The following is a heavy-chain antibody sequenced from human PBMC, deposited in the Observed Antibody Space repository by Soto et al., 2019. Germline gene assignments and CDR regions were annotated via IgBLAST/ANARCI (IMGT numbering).Heavy chain of an antibody. V-gene: IGHV3-21*01. CDR1: GFTFGSYS. Sequence: GGSLRLSCAASGFTFGSYSMNWVRQAPGKGLEWVSSISSSSSYIYYADSVKGRFTISRDNAKNSLYLQMNSLRAEDTAVYYCARGLRFLEWLLPYYFDYWGQGTLVTVSS. D-gene: IGHD3-3*01. CDR2: ISSSSSYI. J-gene: IGHJ4*02. CDR3: ARGLRFLEWLLPYYFDY.